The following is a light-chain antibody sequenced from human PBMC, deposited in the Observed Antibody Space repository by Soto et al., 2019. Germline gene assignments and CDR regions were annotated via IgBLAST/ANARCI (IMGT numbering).Light chain of an antibody. V-gene: IGKV3-20*01. CDR1: QSVSSSC. Sequence: EIVITHSPGTLSLYQGERATLSCRASQSVSSSCLAWYQQKPGQAPRLLIYGASSRATGIPHRFSGSGSGTDFTLTISSLEPEDFAVYCCQQYGKSPWTFGQGTKVDI. CDR3: QQYGKSPWT. CDR2: GAS. J-gene: IGKJ1*01.